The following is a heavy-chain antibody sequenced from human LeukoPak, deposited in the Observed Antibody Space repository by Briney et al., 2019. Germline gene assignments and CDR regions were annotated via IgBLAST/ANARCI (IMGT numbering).Heavy chain of an antibody. D-gene: IGHD3-3*01. Sequence: GGSLRLSCAASGFTFSSYWMSWVRQAPGKGLEWVANIKQDGSEKYYVDSVEGRFTISRDNAKNSLYLQMNSLRAEDTAGYYCARGSITIFGVVLFDYWGQGTLVTVSS. J-gene: IGHJ4*02. CDR2: IKQDGSEK. CDR3: ARGSITIFGVVLFDY. CDR1: GFTFSSYW. V-gene: IGHV3-7*04.